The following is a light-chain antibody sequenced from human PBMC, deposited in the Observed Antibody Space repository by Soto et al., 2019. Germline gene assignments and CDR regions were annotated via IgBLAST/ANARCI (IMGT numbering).Light chain of an antibody. Sequence: QSVLTQPPSASGTPGQRVTISCSGSSSNIGSNYVYWYQQLPGTAPKLLIYSNNQRPSGVPDRFSGSKSGTSASLAISGLRSEDEADYYCAAWDDSLSAYWVFGGGTKLPS. CDR1: SSNIGSNY. J-gene: IGLJ3*02. CDR2: SNN. CDR3: AAWDDSLSAYWV. V-gene: IGLV1-47*02.